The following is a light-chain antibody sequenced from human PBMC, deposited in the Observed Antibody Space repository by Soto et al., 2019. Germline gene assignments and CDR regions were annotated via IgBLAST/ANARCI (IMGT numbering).Light chain of an antibody. Sequence: QAVVTQPPSASGTPGQRVTMSCSGSSSNIGSNYVYWYQQLPGTAPKLLIYRNNQRPSGVPDRFAGSKSGTSASLAISGLRSEDEADYYCAAWDDSLSGVLFGGGTKLTVL. V-gene: IGLV1-47*01. CDR1: SSNIGSNY. J-gene: IGLJ2*01. CDR3: AAWDDSLSGVL. CDR2: RNN.